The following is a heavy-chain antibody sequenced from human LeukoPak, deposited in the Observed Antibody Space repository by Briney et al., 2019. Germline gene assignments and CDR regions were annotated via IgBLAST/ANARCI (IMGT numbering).Heavy chain of an antibody. J-gene: IGHJ4*02. Sequence: GGSLRLSCAASGFTFDDYAMHWVRQAPGKGLEWVSGISWNSGSIGYADSVKGRFTMSRDNAKNSLYLQMNSLRAEDTALYYCAKDGSRYYYGSGSLFDYWGQGTLVTVSS. V-gene: IGHV3-9*01. CDR2: ISWNSGSI. CDR3: AKDGSRYYYGSGSLFDY. D-gene: IGHD3-10*01. CDR1: GFTFDDYA.